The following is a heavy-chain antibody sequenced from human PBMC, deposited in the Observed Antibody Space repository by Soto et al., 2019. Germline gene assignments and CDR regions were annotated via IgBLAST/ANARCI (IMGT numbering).Heavy chain of an antibody. CDR3: ARERGCSGDSCYFFDN. J-gene: IGHJ4*02. CDR2: MNPNSGNT. V-gene: IGHV1-8*01. D-gene: IGHD2-15*01. Sequence: ASVKVSCKASAYTFTSYDINWVRQATGQGLEWMGWMNPNSGNTGYAQKFQGRVTMTRNTSISTAYMELSSLRSEDTAVYYCARERGCSGDSCYFFDNWGQGTLVTVSS. CDR1: AYTFTSYD.